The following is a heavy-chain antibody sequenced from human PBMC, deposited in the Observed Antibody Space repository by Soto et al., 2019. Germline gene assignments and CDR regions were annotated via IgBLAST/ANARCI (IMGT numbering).Heavy chain of an antibody. CDR1: GYTFTSYG. Sequence: QVQLVQSGVEVEKPGASVKVSCKASGYTFTSYGVSWVRQAPGQGLEWMGWISAYNGNTNYAQKFQGRVTMTTDTSXSTAYXEXXSXRSDDTAVYYCARDVPTVTTGGPDYWGQGTLVTVSS. V-gene: IGHV1-18*01. D-gene: IGHD4-17*01. CDR2: ISAYNGNT. CDR3: ARDVPTVTTGGPDY. J-gene: IGHJ4*02.